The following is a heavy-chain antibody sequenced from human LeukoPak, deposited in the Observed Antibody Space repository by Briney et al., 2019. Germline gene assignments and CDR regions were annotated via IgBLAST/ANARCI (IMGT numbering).Heavy chain of an antibody. CDR3: ARAFGSVNSYYFDY. D-gene: IGHD2-15*01. CDR1: GFTFSTYS. CDR2: ISESSSYI. J-gene: IGHJ4*02. V-gene: IGHV3-21*06. Sequence: PGGSLRLSCATSGFTFSTYSMNWVRQAPGRGLEWVSSISESSSYIYYVDSVKGRFTISRDNAKNSLYLQMNSLRAEDTAVYFCARAFGSVNSYYFDYWGQGTLVTVSS.